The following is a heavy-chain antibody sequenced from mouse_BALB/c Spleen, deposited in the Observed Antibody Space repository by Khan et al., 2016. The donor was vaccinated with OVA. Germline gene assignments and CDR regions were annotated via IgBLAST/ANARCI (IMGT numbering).Heavy chain of an antibody. J-gene: IGHJ4*01. CDR1: GFSLTDYG. V-gene: IGHV2-6-5*01. D-gene: IGHD1-1*02. CDR3: AKLLCANYYAMDY. CDR2: IWGGGST. Sequence: QVQLKESGPGLVAPSQSLSITCSVSGFSLTDYGVSWIRQPPGKGLEWLGLIWGGGSTYYNSVLKSRVSISKDNSKSQVFLKKNSLQTDDTAMYDCAKLLCANYYAMDYWGQGTSVTVSA.